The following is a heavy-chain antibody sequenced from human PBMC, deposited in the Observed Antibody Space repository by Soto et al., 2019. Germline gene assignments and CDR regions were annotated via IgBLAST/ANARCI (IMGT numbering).Heavy chain of an antibody. CDR1: GGSFSGYY. V-gene: IGHV4-34*01. Sequence: LSLTCAVYGGSFSGYYWSWIRQPPGKGLEWIGEINHSGSTNYNPSLKSRVTISVDTSKNQFSLKLSSVTAADTAVYYCARKIVVVPAAIGYYYYGMDVWGQGTTVTVSS. J-gene: IGHJ6*02. D-gene: IGHD2-2*01. CDR3: ARKIVVVPAAIGYYYYGMDV. CDR2: INHSGST.